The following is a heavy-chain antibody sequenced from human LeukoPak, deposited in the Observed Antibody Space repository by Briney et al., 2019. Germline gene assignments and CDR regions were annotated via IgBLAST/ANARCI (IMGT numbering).Heavy chain of an antibody. V-gene: IGHV3-23*01. Sequence: PGGSLRLSCAASGFTFSSYAMSWVRQAPGKGLEWVSAISGSGGSTYYADSVKGRFTISRDNSKNTLYLQMNSLRAEDTAVYYCANNAYDILTGCFDFDYWGQGTLVTVSS. CDR3: ANNAYDILTGCFDFDY. J-gene: IGHJ4*02. D-gene: IGHD3-9*01. CDR2: ISGSGGST. CDR1: GFTFSSYA.